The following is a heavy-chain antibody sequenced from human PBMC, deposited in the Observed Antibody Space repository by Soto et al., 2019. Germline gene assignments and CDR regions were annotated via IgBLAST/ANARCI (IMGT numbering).Heavy chain of an antibody. CDR2: ISHSGTT. D-gene: IGHD2-21*01. CDR3: ARGIHYSFDP. J-gene: IGHJ5*02. V-gene: IGHV4-4*02. CDR1: GVSSSYPNG. Sequence: PSETLSLTCAVAGVSSSYPNGWSWVRQPPGKALEWIGEISHSGTTNYNPSLKGRVTISLDNSKNQFSLKLRSVTAADTAVFYCARGIHYSFDPWGQGTLVTVS.